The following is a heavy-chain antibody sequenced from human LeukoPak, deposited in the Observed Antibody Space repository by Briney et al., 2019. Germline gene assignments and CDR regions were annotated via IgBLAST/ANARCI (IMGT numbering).Heavy chain of an antibody. CDR3: AREYPGVHYYYYGMDV. J-gene: IGHJ6*02. D-gene: IGHD2-8*01. Sequence: ASVKVSCKASGHTFTTYYVHLVRQAPGQGLEWMGIINPSGGSTSYAQKFQGRVTMTRDTSTSTVYMELSSLRSEDTAVYYCAREYPGVHYYYYGMDVWGQGTTVTVSS. CDR2: INPSGGST. CDR1: GHTFTTYY. V-gene: IGHV1-46*01.